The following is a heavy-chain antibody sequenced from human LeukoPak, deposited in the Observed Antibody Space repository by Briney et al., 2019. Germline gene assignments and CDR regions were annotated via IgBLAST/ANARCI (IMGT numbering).Heavy chain of an antibody. V-gene: IGHV3-33*01. CDR1: GFTFSSYG. CDR3: ARQGSYLAFDY. Sequence: GGSLRLSCAASGFTFSSYGMHWVRQAPGKGLEWVAVIWYDGSNKYYADSVKGRFTISRDNSKNTLYLQMNSLRAEDTAVYCCARQGSYLAFDYWGQGTLVTVSS. CDR2: IWYDGSNK. D-gene: IGHD3-10*01. J-gene: IGHJ4*02.